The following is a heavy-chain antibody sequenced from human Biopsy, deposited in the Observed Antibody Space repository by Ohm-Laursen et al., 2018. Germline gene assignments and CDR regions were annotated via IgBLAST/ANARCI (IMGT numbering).Heavy chain of an antibody. Sequence: GTLSLTCTVSGDSFTKYYWSWIRQPPGKGLEWIGHIYYSVMTNYNPSLQSRVSISVDTSKKQVSLTLSSVTAADTAVYYCARDSGILNYGNFKYYHYYGMDVWGQGTKVTVSS. V-gene: IGHV4-59*01. CDR1: GDSFTKYY. CDR3: ARDSGILNYGNFKYYHYYGMDV. CDR2: IYYSVMT. J-gene: IGHJ6*02. D-gene: IGHD4-11*01.